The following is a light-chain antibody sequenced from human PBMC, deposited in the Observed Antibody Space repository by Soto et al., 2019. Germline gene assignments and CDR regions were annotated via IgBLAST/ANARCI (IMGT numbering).Light chain of an antibody. CDR2: DVS. J-gene: IGLJ1*01. Sequence: QSVLTQPASVSGSPGQSITISCTGTSSDVGGYNYVSWYQQHPGKAPKLMIYDVSNGPSGVSNRFSGSKSGNTASLTISGLQAEDEADYYCSSYRSSSTPYVFGTGTKVTVL. CDR3: SSYRSSSTPYV. V-gene: IGLV2-14*01. CDR1: SSDVGGYNY.